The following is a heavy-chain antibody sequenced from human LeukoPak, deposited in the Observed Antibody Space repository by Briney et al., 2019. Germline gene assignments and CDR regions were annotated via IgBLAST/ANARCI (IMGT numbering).Heavy chain of an antibody. D-gene: IGHD3-22*01. CDR2: ISSSSSYI. J-gene: IGHJ4*02. CDR3: AKSSYYDASGYYREYYFDY. CDR1: GFTFSSYS. Sequence: PGGSLRLSCAASGFTFSSYSMNWVRQAPGKGLEWVSSISSSSSYIYYADSVKGRFTISRDNSKNTLYLQMNSLRAEDTAVYYCAKSSYYDASGYYREYYFDYRGQGTLVTVSS. V-gene: IGHV3-21*04.